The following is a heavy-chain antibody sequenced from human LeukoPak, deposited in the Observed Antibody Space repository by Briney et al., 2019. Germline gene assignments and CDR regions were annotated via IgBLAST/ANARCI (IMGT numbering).Heavy chain of an antibody. J-gene: IGHJ6*03. V-gene: IGHV4-4*02. D-gene: IGHD3-22*01. Sequence: SGTLSLTCAVSGGPISSSNWWSWVRQPPGKGLEWIGEIYHSGSTNYNPSLKSRVTISVDKSKNQFSLKLSSVTAADTAVYYCARTYDSSGPYYYYYMDVWGKGTTVTVSS. CDR2: IYHSGST. CDR3: ARTYDSSGPYYYYYMDV. CDR1: GGPISSSNW.